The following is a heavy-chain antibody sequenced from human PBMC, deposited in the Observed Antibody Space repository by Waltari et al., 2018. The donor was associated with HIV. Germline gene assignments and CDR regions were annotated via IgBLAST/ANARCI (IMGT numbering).Heavy chain of an antibody. D-gene: IGHD6-13*01. CDR3: ARSAEKQQFSIIHYYYYYPMDV. V-gene: IGHV3-66*01. CDR1: GFTVIDNY. Sequence: QLMESGGGRVRPGGSLRLSCEASGFTVIDNYMSWVRQSQGRGLEWGESMDSDGVTRYADFVKGRFTISRDESNNTVFLEMKRLRAEDTAVYYCARSAEKQQFSIIHYYYYYPMDVWGQGTTVTVSS. J-gene: IGHJ6*02. CDR2: MDSDGVT.